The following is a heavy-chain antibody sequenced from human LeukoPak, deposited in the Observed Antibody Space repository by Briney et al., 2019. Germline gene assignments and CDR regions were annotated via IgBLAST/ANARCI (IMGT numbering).Heavy chain of an antibody. CDR3: ARTVARYNWNDEGAFDI. CDR2: INPNSGGT. CDR1: GYTFTGYY. J-gene: IGHJ3*02. Sequence: ASVKVSCKASGYTFTGYYMHWVRQAPGQGLGWMGWINPNSGGTNYAQKFQGWVTITRNTSISTAYMELSSLRSEDTAVYYCARTVARYNWNDEGAFDIWGQGTMVTVSS. D-gene: IGHD1-1*01. V-gene: IGHV1-2*04.